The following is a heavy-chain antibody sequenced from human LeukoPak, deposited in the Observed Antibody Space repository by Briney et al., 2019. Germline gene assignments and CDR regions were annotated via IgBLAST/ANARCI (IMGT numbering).Heavy chain of an antibody. CDR1: GGSISSSDYY. J-gene: IGHJ6*03. Sequence: SETLSLICTVSGGSISSSDYYWGWIRQPPGKGLEWMGTIYYSGSTYYNPSLQSRVTISVDTSKNQFSLKLSSVTAADTAGYYGASPGGSSKRGYMDVGGKGTTVIVSS. D-gene: IGHD1-26*01. V-gene: IGHV4-39*01. CDR3: ASPGGSSKRGYMDV. CDR2: IYYSGST.